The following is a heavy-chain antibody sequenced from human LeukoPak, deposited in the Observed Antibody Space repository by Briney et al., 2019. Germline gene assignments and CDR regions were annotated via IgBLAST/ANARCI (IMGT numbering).Heavy chain of an antibody. D-gene: IGHD3-16*01. V-gene: IGHV4-34*01. Sequence: SETLSLTCAVYGGSFSGCYWSWIAQPPGKGLVGIGEINHSGSTNYKPYVNSRVTISIDTSKNHFSLKLSYVTAAETDVYYCARGLHSSDYVWADWFDTWGQGTLVTVS. CDR2: INHSGST. J-gene: IGHJ5*02. CDR3: ARGLHSSDYVWADWFDT. CDR1: GGSFSGCY.